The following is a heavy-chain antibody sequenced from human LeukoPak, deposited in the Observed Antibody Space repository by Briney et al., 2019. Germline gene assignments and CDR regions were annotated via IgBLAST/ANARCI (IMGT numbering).Heavy chain of an antibody. Sequence: ASVKVSCKASGYTFTGYYMHWVRQAPGQGLEWMGWINPNSGGTNYAQKFQGRVTMTRDTSISTAYMELSSLRSEDTAVYYCATEFSSSWYFFGYWGQGTLVTVSS. CDR3: ATEFSSSWYFFGY. D-gene: IGHD6-13*01. CDR2: INPNSGGT. CDR1: GYTFTGYY. J-gene: IGHJ4*02. V-gene: IGHV1-2*02.